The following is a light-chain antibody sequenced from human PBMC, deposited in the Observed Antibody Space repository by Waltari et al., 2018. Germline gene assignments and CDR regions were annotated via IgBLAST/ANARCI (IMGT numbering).Light chain of an antibody. V-gene: IGKV3-15*01. CDR3: HQYNDGPPFN. J-gene: IGKJ2*01. CDR1: QSVTTN. CDR2: GAS. Sequence: EIVMAQSPASLSVSPGERAIFSCRASQSVTTNVAWYQQKPGQPPRLLIYGASPRATDNPARFSGSGSGTEFTLTITSPQSEDVGVYYCHQYNDGPPFNFGQGTKLEIK.